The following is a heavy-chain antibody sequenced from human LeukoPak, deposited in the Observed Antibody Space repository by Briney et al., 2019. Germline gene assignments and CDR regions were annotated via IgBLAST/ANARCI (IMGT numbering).Heavy chain of an antibody. V-gene: IGHV1-8*01. J-gene: IGHJ5*02. Sequence: ASVKVSCKASGYMFINYDINWVRQAAGQGLEWMAWMTPKTGNSGYAQRFQGRVTLTRDTSTDTAYMELSNLGSEDTAVHYCARKTCTTTSCLHPWGQGTLVTVSS. CDR2: MTPKTGNS. CDR1: GYMFINYD. CDR3: ARKTCTTTSCLHP. D-gene: IGHD2-2*01.